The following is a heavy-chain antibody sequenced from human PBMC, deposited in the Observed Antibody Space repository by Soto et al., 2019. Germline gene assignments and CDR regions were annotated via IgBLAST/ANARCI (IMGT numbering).Heavy chain of an antibody. J-gene: IGHJ6*03. V-gene: IGHV4-59*01. D-gene: IGHD1-26*01. Sequence: SETLSLTCTVSAGSTSSYYWSGIRQPPGKGLEWIGYIYYSGSTNYNPSLKSRVTISVDTSKNQFSLKLSSVTAADTAVYYCARGTTRYYYYYMDFWGKGTTVTVSS. CDR2: IYYSGST. CDR3: ARGTTRYYYYYMDF. CDR1: AGSTSSYY.